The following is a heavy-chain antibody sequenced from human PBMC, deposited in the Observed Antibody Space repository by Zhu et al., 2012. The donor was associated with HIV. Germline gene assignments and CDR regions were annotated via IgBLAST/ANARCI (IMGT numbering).Heavy chain of an antibody. CDR1: GYSIFNGYY. CDR3: AQKEGYCSGGRCYRFLFDP. V-gene: IGHV4-38-2*02. Sequence: QVQLQESCPGLVKPSETLSLTCTVSGYSIFNGYYWGWVRQPPGKGLEWIGSFYRTGDIYYNPSLKSRVTISGDMSKNQFSLRLNSVTAADTAVYYCAQKEGYCSGGRCYRFLFDPWSQGTLVTVSS. CDR2: FYRTGDI. D-gene: IGHD2-15*01. J-gene: IGHJ5*02.